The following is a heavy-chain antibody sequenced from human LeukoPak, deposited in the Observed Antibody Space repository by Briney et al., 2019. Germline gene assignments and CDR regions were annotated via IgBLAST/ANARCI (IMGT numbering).Heavy chain of an antibody. CDR1: GGSISGGY. CDR2: IYYSGST. J-gene: IGHJ4*02. Sequence: PSETLSLTCTVSGGSISGGYWSWIRQPPGKGLEWIGYIYYSGSTDYNPSLKSRVTISVDTSKNQFSLKLSSVTAADTAVYYCARDGVNYYDISGYDIWGRGTLVTASS. V-gene: IGHV4-59*01. CDR3: ARDGVNYYDISGYDI. D-gene: IGHD3-22*01.